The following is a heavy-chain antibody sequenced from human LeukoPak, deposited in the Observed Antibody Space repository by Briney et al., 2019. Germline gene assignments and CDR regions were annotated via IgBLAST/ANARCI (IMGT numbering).Heavy chain of an antibody. CDR3: ARVQPRGSDAFDI. V-gene: IGHV1-8*01. D-gene: IGHD1-1*01. CDR2: MNPNSGNT. J-gene: IGHJ3*02. CDR1: GYTFTSYD. Sequence: GASVKVSCKASGYTFTSYDINWVRQVTGQGLEWMGWMNPNSGNTGYAQKFRGRVTMTRNTSISTAYMELSSLRSEDTAVYYCARVQPRGSDAFDIWGQGTMVTVSS.